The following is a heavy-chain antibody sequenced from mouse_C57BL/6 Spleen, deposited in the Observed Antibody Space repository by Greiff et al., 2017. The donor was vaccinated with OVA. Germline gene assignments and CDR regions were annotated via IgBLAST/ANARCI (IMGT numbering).Heavy chain of an antibody. CDR2: IDPEDGET. CDR1: GFNIKDYY. J-gene: IGHJ2*01. Sequence: VQLQQSGAELVKPGASVKLSCTASGFNIKDYYMHWVKQRTEQGLEWIGRIDPEDGETKYAPKFQGKATITADTSSNTADLQRSSLTSEDAAVYYCARSNNRSHALDYWGQGTTLTVSS. V-gene: IGHV14-2*01. D-gene: IGHD2-14*01. CDR3: ARSNNRSHALDY.